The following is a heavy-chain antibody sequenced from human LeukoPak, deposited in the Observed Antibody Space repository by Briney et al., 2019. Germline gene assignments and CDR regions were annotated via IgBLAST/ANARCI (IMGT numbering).Heavy chain of an antibody. CDR2: IYYLGNT. CDR1: GGSFSGYY. J-gene: IGHJ5*02. Sequence: PSETLSLTCAVYGGSFSGYYWSWIRQTPGKGLGWIGSIYYLGNTYYNASLKSRVNMSLDRSKNQFSLKLNSVTAADTAVYYCARGGYYGSGNDFRFDPWGQGTLVTVSS. CDR3: ARGGYYGSGNDFRFDP. D-gene: IGHD3-10*01. V-gene: IGHV4-34*01.